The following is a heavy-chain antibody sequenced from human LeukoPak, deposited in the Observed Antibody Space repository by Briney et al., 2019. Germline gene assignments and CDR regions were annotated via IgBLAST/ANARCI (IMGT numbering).Heavy chain of an antibody. CDR2: INEDGSET. J-gene: IGHJ4*02. V-gene: IGHV3-7*01. Sequence: GGSGGLSFTAPGFTFRNFGMSWVRKAPGKGREWVAYINEDGSETNYVDSGKGRFTVSRDNGKNSLYLQLNSLRVEDTAVYYCARDFQSAYWGQGALVTVSS. CDR1: GFTFRNFG. CDR3: ARDFQSAY.